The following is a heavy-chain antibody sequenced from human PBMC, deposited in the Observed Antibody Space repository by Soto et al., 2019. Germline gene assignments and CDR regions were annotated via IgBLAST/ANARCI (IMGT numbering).Heavy chain of an antibody. J-gene: IGHJ4*02. CDR1: GFTFSSYG. V-gene: IGHV3-30*18. CDR2: ISYDGSNK. D-gene: IGHD5-18*01. Sequence: GGSLRLSCAASGFTFSSYGMHWVRQAPGKGLEWVAVISYDGSNKYYADSVKGRFTISRDNSKNTLYLQMNSLRAEDTAVYYCAKEGRNSYGYFGLGNTVVTPPDFDYWGQGTLVTVSS. CDR3: AKEGRNSYGYFGLGNTVVTPPDFDY.